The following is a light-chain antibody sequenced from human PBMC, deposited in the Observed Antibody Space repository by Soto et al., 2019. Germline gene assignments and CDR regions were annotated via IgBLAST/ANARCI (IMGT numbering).Light chain of an antibody. J-gene: IGKJ3*01. V-gene: IGKV1-39*01. Sequence: EIQMTQSPSSLSASVGDRVTITCRASQSVRSYLNWYYQKPGKAPQLLIYAASTLQSGVPSRFSGSGSGTDFTLTISSLQPEDFATYYCQQSYSTPFTFGPGTKVDIK. CDR1: QSVRSY. CDR2: AAS. CDR3: QQSYSTPFT.